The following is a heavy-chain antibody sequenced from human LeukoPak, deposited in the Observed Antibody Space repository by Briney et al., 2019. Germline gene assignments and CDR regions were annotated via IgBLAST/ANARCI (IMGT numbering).Heavy chain of an antibody. CDR2: IKPDSGGP. V-gene: IGHV1-2*02. CDR1: GYTFTAYW. D-gene: IGHD3-10*01. Sequence: ASVKVSCKASGYTFTAYWLHWVRQAPGQGLEWMGWIKPDSGGPTYAKEFQGRVTMTTDTSITTAYMELSGLRSDDTAVYYCARTFASGSFYSHWGQGTLVTVSS. J-gene: IGHJ4*02. CDR3: ARTFASGSFYSH.